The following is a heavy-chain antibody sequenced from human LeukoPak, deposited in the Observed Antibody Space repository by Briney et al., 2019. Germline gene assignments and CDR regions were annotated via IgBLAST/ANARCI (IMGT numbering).Heavy chain of an antibody. CDR1: GYTFTSYY. D-gene: IGHD5-18*01. CDR3: ARVIRAAMVTD. Sequence: GASVKVSCKASGYTFTSYYMHWVRQAPGQGLEWMGIINPSGGSTSYAQKFQGRVTMTRDMSTSTVYMELSSLRSEDTAVYYCARVIRAAMVTDWGQGTLVTVSS. CDR2: INPSGGST. V-gene: IGHV1-46*01. J-gene: IGHJ4*02.